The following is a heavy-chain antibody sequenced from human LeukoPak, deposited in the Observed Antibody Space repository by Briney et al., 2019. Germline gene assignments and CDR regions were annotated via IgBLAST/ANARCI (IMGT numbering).Heavy chain of an antibody. CDR3: AKSITTYYDFWSGYYFVSFDY. D-gene: IGHD3-3*01. CDR1: GFTFSSYA. CDR2: ISGSGGST. Sequence: GGSLRLSCAASGFTFSSYAMSWVRQAPGKGLEWVSAISGSGGSTYYADSVKARFTISRDNSKNTLYLQMNSLRAEDTAVYYCAKSITTYYDFWSGYYFVSFDYWGQGTLVTVSS. J-gene: IGHJ4*02. V-gene: IGHV3-23*01.